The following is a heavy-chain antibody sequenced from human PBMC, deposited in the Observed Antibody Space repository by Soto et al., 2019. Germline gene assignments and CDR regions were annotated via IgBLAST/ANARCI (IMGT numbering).Heavy chain of an antibody. CDR1: GFSIRTGDY. CDR2: IFHSGLT. CDR3: ARETSPTGIAVAGTNLHFHS. J-gene: IGHJ4*02. D-gene: IGHD6-19*01. V-gene: IGHV4-38-2*02. Sequence: PSETLSLTCAASGFSIRTGDYWAWIRQPPGKGLEWIGSIFHSGLTYYNPSLKSRVTISLDTSKNQFSVGLRSVPAADTAVYYCARETSPTGIAVAGTNLHFHSWGQGALVTVSS.